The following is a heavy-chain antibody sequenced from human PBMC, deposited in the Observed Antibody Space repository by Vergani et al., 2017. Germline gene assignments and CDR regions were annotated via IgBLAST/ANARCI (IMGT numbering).Heavy chain of an antibody. Sequence: EVQLVESGGGLVQPGGSLRLSCAASGFTFSSYWMSWVRQAPGKGLEWVANIKQDGSEKYYVDSVKGRFTISRDNAKNSLYLQMNSLRAEDTALYYCAARDYYGSGIVEDYWGQGTLVTVSS. J-gene: IGHJ4*02. V-gene: IGHV3-7*01. CDR1: GFTFSSYW. D-gene: IGHD3-10*01. CDR3: AARDYYGSGIVEDY. CDR2: IKQDGSEK.